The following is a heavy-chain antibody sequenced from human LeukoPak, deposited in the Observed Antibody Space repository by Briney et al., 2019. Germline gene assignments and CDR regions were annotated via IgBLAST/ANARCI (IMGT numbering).Heavy chain of an antibody. Sequence: SETLSLTCTVSGYSISSGYYWGWIRQPPGKGLEWIGSINHSGSTNYNPSLKSRVTISVDTSKNQFSLKLSSVTAADTAVYYCARRSSCSGGSCYLTDYYYYYYMDVWGKGTTVTISS. CDR2: INHSGST. V-gene: IGHV4-38-2*02. CDR3: ARRSSCSGGSCYLTDYYYYYYMDV. D-gene: IGHD2-15*01. CDR1: GYSISSGYY. J-gene: IGHJ6*03.